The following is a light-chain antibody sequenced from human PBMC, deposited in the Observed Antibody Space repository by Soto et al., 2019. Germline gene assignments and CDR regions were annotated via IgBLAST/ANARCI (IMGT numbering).Light chain of an antibody. J-gene: IGKJ1*01. CDR1: QSVSNNY. CDR2: GAS. CDR3: YQYDSSPWT. Sequence: EIVLTHSPGTLSLSPGERSTLSCRASQSVSNNYLAWYQQKPGQAPRLLIYGASNRATGIPDRFSGSGSGTDFTLTISRLEPEDFAVYFCYQYDSSPWTFGQGTKVDIK. V-gene: IGKV3-20*01.